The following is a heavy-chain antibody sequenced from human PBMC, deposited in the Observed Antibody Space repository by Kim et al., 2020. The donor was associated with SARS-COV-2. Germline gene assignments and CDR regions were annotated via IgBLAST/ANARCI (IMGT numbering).Heavy chain of an antibody. CDR1: GGTFSSYA. D-gene: IGHD3-10*01. CDR2: IIPILGIA. CDR3: AHGSGSIHGNRYFDL. Sequence: SVKVSCKASGGTFSSYAISWVRQAPGQGLEWMGRIIPILGIANYAQKFQGRVTITADKSTSTAYMELSSLRSEDTAVYYCAHGSGSIHGNRYFDLWGRGTLVTVSS. J-gene: IGHJ2*01. V-gene: IGHV1-69*04.